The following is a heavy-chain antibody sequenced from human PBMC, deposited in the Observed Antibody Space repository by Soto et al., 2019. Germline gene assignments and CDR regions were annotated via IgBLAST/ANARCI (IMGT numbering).Heavy chain of an antibody. Sequence: SETLSLTCAVYGGSFSGYYWSWIRQPPGKGLEWIGEINHSGSTNYNPSLKSRVTISVDTSKNQFSLKLSSVTAADTAVYYCARYYGSGSYYRQGFDPWGQGTLVTVS. CDR1: GGSFSGYY. V-gene: IGHV4-34*01. CDR3: ARYYGSGSYYRQGFDP. CDR2: INHSGST. D-gene: IGHD3-10*01. J-gene: IGHJ5*02.